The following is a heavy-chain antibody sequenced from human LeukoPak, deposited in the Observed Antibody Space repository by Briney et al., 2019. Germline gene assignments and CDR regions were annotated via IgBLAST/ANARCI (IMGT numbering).Heavy chain of an antibody. Sequence: SQTLSLTCAVSGGSISSGGYSWSWIRQPPGKGLEWIGYIYHSGSTYYNPSLKSRVTISVDRSKNQFSLKLSSVTAADTAVYYCARHRSVVVPAALDYWGQGTLVTVSS. J-gene: IGHJ4*02. D-gene: IGHD2-2*01. CDR1: GGSISSGGYS. CDR2: IYHSGST. V-gene: IGHV4-30-2*01. CDR3: ARHRSVVVPAALDY.